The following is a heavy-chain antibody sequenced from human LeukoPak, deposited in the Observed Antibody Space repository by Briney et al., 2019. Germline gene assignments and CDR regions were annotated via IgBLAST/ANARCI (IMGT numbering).Heavy chain of an antibody. J-gene: IGHJ6*02. V-gene: IGHV3-48*04. D-gene: IGHD2-15*01. CDR1: GFSFSSYP. CDR2: INSDTNIT. Sequence: GGSLRLSCVASGFSFSSYPMNWVRQAPGKGLEWVSHINSDTNITPYTASVSGRFTISRDNAKDSLYLQMNSLRAEDTAVYYCARELVVAKGPNYYYYGMDVWGQGTTVTVSS. CDR3: ARELVVAKGPNYYYYGMDV.